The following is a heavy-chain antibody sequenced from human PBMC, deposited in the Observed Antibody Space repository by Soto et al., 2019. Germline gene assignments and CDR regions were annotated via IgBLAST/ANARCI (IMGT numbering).Heavy chain of an antibody. J-gene: IGHJ4*02. D-gene: IGHD3-9*01. CDR3: ARGGHFYYDILTGYSHTFDY. CDR1: GGSISSGGYY. CDR2: IYYSEST. V-gene: IGHV4-31*03. Sequence: SETLSLTCTVSGGSISSGGYYWSWIRQHPGKGLEWIGYIYYSESTYYNPSLKSRVTISVDTSKNQFSLKLSSVTAADTAVYYCARGGHFYYDILTGYSHTFDYWGQGTLVTVSS.